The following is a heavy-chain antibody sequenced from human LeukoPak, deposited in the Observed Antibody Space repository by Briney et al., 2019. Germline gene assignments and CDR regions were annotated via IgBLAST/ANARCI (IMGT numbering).Heavy chain of an antibody. D-gene: IGHD3-9*01. CDR3: ARDQYFDWLSHQGDAFDI. CDR1: GFTFSSYA. CDR2: ISYDGSNK. J-gene: IGHJ3*02. V-gene: IGHV3-30*04. Sequence: GGSLRLSCAASGFTFSSYAMHWVRQAPGKGLEWVAVISYDGSNKYYADSVKGRFTISRDNSKNTLYLQMNSLRAEGTAVYYCARDQYFDWLSHQGDAFDIWGQGTMVTVSS.